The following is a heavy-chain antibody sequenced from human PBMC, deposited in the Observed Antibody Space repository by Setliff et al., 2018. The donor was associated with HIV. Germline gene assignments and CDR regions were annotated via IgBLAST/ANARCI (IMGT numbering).Heavy chain of an antibody. CDR1: GGSIGSGSYY. CDR2: IYTSGST. D-gene: IGHD2-2*01. CDR3: ARAISSSYARTWHVYYFDY. J-gene: IGHJ4*02. Sequence: SETLSLTCTGSGGSIGSGSYYWSWIRQPAGKGLEWIGRIYTSGSTNYNPSLKSRITISVDTSKNQFSLNLSSVTAADTAVYYCARAISSSYARTWHVYYFDYWGQGTLVTVSS. V-gene: IGHV4-61*02.